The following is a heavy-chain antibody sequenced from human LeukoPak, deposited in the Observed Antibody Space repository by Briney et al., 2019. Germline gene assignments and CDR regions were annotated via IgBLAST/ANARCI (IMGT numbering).Heavy chain of an antibody. CDR1: GFTFSSYA. Sequence: GGSLRLSCAASGFTFSSYAMSWVRQAPGKGLEWLAVISSDGNNKYYTDSVKGRFTISRDNSKNTLYLQMNSLRTEDSAVYYCARRRIPVAQNDAFDIWGQGTMVTISS. CDR3: ARRRIPVAQNDAFDI. V-gene: IGHV3-30*04. J-gene: IGHJ3*02. D-gene: IGHD6-19*01. CDR2: ISSDGNNK.